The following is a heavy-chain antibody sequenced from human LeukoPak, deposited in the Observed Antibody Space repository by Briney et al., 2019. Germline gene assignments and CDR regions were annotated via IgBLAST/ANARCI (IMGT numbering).Heavy chain of an antibody. Sequence: SVKVSCKASGFTFTSSAMQWVRQARGQRLEWRGWIVVGSGNTNYAQKFQERVTITRDMSTSTAYMELSSLRAEDTAVYYCAAFPNCTNGVCFDYWGQGTLVTVSS. CDR1: GFTFTSSA. CDR3: AAFPNCTNGVCFDY. D-gene: IGHD2-8*01. CDR2: IVVGSGNT. V-gene: IGHV1-58*02. J-gene: IGHJ4*02.